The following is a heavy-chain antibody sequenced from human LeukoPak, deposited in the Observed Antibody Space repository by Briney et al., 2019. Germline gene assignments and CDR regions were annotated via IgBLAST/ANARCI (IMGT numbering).Heavy chain of an antibody. CDR1: GYTFTSYY. CDR3: ARASRHEDCGGDCYSTAY. D-gene: IGHD2-21*02. CDR2: INPSGGST. Sequence: ASVKASCKASGYTFTSYYMHWVRQAPGQGLEWMGIINPSGGSTSYAQKFQGRVTMTRDTSTSTVYMELSSLRSEDTAVYYCARASRHEDCGGDCYSTAYWGQGTLVTVSS. J-gene: IGHJ4*02. V-gene: IGHV1-46*01.